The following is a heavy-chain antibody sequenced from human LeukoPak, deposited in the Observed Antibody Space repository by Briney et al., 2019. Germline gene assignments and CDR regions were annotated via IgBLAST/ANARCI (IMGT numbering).Heavy chain of an antibody. J-gene: IGHJ6*03. CDR2: IYYSGST. CDR1: GRSFSGYY. V-gene: IGHV4-59*01. CDR3: ARGGEYSSGWYSDYYYYYMDV. D-gene: IGHD6-19*01. Sequence: SETLSLTCAVYGRSFSGYYWTWIRQPPGKGLEWIGYIYYSGSTNYNPSLKSRVTISVDTSKNQFSLKLSSVTAADTAVYYCARGGEYSSGWYSDYYYYYMDVWGKGTTVTVSS.